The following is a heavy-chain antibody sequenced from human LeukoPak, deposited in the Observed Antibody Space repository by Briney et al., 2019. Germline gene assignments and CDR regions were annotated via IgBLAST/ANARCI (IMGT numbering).Heavy chain of an antibody. CDR1: GFTFSNYA. CDR2: ISWNSGSI. D-gene: IGHD6-13*01. CDR3: AKDKVSYSSSFDY. J-gene: IGHJ4*02. V-gene: IGHV3-9*01. Sequence: PGGSLRLSCAASGFTFSNYAMTWVRQAPGKGLEWVSGISWNSGSIGYADSVKGRFTISRDNAKNSLYLQMNSLRAEDTALYYCAKDKVSYSSSFDYWGQGTLVTVSS.